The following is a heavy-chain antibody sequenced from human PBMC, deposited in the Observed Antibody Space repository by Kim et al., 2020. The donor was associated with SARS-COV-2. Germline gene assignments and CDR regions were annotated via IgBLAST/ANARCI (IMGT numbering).Heavy chain of an antibody. CDR3: ARDPGSRIRGLTYSYYGMDV. CDR2: ISYDGSNK. CDR1: GFTFSSCA. Sequence: GGSLRLSCAASGFTFSSCAIHWVRQAPGKGLEWVAVISYDGSNKNYADSVKGRFTISRDNSKNTLYLQMNSLRAEDTALYYCARDPGSRIRGLTYSYYGMDVWGQGTPVTVSS. V-gene: IGHV3-30-3*01. J-gene: IGHJ6*02. D-gene: IGHD3-10*01.